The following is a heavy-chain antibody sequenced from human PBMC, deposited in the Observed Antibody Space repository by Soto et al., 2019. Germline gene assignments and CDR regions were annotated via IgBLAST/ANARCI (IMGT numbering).Heavy chain of an antibody. J-gene: IGHJ4*02. Sequence: GGSLRLSCAASGFTCDDYSMHWVRQAPGKGLEWVSLISWDGGSTYYADSVKGRFTISRDNSKNSLYLQMNSLRTEDTALYYCAKGKRITMIEAYFDYWGQGTLVPVSS. CDR3: AKGKRITMIEAYFDY. CDR2: ISWDGGST. V-gene: IGHV3-43*01. CDR1: GFTCDDYS. D-gene: IGHD3-22*01.